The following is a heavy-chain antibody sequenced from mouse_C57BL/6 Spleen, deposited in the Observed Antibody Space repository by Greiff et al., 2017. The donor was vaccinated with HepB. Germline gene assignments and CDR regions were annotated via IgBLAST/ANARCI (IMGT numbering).Heavy chain of an antibody. D-gene: IGHD2-3*01. V-gene: IGHV1-64*01. CDR1: GYTFTSYW. Sequence: VQLQQPGAELVKPGASVKLSCKASGYTFTSYWMHWVKQRPGQGLEWIGMIHPNSGSTNYNEKFKSKATLTVDKSSSTAYMQLSSLTSEDSAVYYCATRGGGYYGEYFDVWGTGTTVTVSS. J-gene: IGHJ1*03. CDR2: IHPNSGST. CDR3: ATRGGGYYGEYFDV.